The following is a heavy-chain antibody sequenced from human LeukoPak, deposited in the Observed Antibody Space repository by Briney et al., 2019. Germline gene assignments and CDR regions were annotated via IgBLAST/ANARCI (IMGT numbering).Heavy chain of an antibody. CDR1: GFTVSSNY. V-gene: IGHV3-53*01. Sequence: GGSLRLSCAASGFTVSSNYMSWVRQAPGKGLEWVSVIYSGGSTYYADSVKGRFTISRDNSKNTLYLQMNSLRAEDTAVYYCARGPNSKYFDYWGQGTLVTVSS. CDR2: IYSGGST. CDR3: ARGPNSKYFDY. J-gene: IGHJ4*02.